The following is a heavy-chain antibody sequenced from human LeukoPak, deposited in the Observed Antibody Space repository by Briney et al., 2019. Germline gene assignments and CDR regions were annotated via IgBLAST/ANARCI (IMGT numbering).Heavy chain of an antibody. V-gene: IGHV1-69*13. Sequence: SVKVSCKASGGTFSSYAISWVRQAPGQGLEWMGGIIPIFGTANYAQRFQGRATITADESTSTAYMELSSLRSEDTAVYYCARDNSVGSWDYWGQGTLVTVSS. D-gene: IGHD4-23*01. CDR1: GGTFSSYA. CDR3: ARDNSVGSWDY. J-gene: IGHJ4*02. CDR2: IIPIFGTA.